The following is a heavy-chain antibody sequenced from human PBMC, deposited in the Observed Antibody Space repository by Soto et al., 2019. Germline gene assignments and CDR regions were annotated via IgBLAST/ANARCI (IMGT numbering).Heavy chain of an antibody. CDR3: ARDLGGGSSFYMDV. Sequence: ASETLSLTCTVSGGSISSYYWSWIRQPPGKGLEWIGYIYYSGSTNYNPSLKSRVTISVDTSKNQFSLKLSSVTAADTAVYYCARDLGGGSSFYMDVWGKGTTVTVSS. D-gene: IGHD2-15*01. CDR2: IYYSGST. V-gene: IGHV4-59*01. CDR1: GGSISSYY. J-gene: IGHJ6*03.